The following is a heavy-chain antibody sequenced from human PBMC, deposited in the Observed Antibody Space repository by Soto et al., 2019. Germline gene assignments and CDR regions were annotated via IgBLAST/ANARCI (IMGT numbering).Heavy chain of an antibody. J-gene: IGHJ4*02. CDR3: AGVADCGGGSCYFSVNY. CDR2: IYHSGST. V-gene: IGHV4-4*02. D-gene: IGHD2-15*01. CDR1: GGSISSSNW. Sequence: SETLSLTCAVSGGSISSSNWWSWVRQPPGKGLEWIGEIYHSGSTNYNPSLKSRVTKSVDKSKNQFSLKLSSVTATDTTVYYRAGVADCGGGSCYFSVNYWGQGTLVPFS.